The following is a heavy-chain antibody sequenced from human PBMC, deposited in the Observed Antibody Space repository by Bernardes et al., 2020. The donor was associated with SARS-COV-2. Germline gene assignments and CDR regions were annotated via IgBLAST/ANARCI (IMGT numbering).Heavy chain of an antibody. J-gene: IGHJ3*02. Sequence: GGSLRLSCAASGFSFPESSMNWVRQAPGRGLEWVSYISGSTSNIYYGDSVQGRFTISRDNAKNSLFLQMHNLKDEDTAVYFCARDRWLCGDDCYPDAFDIWGQGTVVTVSS. CDR2: ISGSTSNI. V-gene: IGHV3-48*02. CDR1: GFSFPESS. D-gene: IGHD2-21*02. CDR3: ARDRWLCGDDCYPDAFDI.